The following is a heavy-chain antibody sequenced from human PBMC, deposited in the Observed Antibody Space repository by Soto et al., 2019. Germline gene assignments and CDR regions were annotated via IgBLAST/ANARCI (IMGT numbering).Heavy chain of an antibody. V-gene: IGHV1-69*19. CDR1: GGTFSSYA. D-gene: IGHD3-10*01. J-gene: IGHJ6*02. Sequence: QVQLVQSGAEVKKPGSSVKVSCKASGGTFSSYAISWVRQAPGQGLEWMGGIIPIFGTANYAQKFQGRVTITVDESTSTVYMELSSLRSEVTAVYYCARYPYYYGSGSSYYYYYGMDVWGQGTTVTVSS. CDR2: IIPIFGTA. CDR3: ARYPYYYGSGSSYYYYYGMDV.